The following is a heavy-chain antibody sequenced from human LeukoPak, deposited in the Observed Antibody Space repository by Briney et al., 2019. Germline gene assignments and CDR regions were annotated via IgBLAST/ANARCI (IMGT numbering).Heavy chain of an antibody. CDR3: ARGAPIRVAVAATFDP. D-gene: IGHD6-19*01. CDR2: INAANGNT. V-gene: IGHV1-3*01. J-gene: IGHJ5*02. Sequence: GGSVTVSCEASGFTFTTYTMHWVRQAPGQRLEWMGWINAANGNTQYSQKFQGRVTITRDTSASTAYMELSSLRSEDTAVYYCARGAPIRVAVAATFDPWGQGTLVTVPS. CDR1: GFTFTTYT.